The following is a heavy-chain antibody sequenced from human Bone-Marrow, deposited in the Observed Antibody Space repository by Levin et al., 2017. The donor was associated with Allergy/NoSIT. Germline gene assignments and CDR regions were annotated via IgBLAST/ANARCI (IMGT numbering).Heavy chain of an antibody. CDR1: GFTFDDYA. CDR2: ISWNSGSI. CDR3: AKDIFDIVVVPAAIISFDY. Sequence: GGSLRLSCAASGFTFDDYAMHWVRQAPGKGLEWVSGISWNSGSIGYADSVKGRFTISRDNAKNSLYLQMNSLRAEDTALYYCAKDIFDIVVVPAAIISFDYWGQGTLVTVSS. J-gene: IGHJ4*02. D-gene: IGHD2-2*02. V-gene: IGHV3-9*01.